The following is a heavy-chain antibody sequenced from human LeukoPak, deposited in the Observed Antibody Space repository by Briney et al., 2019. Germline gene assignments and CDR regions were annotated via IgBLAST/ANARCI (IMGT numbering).Heavy chain of an antibody. CDR1: GFTFSSYA. V-gene: IGHV3-23*01. J-gene: IGHJ4*02. D-gene: IGHD3-10*01. CDR2: ISSSGGST. Sequence: GGSLRLSCAASGFTFSSYAMSWVRQTAGKGLEWVSSISSSGGSTYYADSVKGRFTISRDYSKNTLYLQMNSLRAEDTAVYYCAKDLYAYGTTPLDYWGQGTLVTVSS. CDR3: AKDLYAYGTTPLDY.